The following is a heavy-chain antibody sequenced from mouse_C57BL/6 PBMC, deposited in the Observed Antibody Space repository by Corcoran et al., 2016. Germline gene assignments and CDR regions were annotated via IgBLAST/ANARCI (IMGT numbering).Heavy chain of an antibody. CDR1: GYAFSSYW. D-gene: IGHD1-1*02. CDR2: IYPGDGDT. Sequence: QVQLQQSGAELVKPGASVKISCKASGYAFSSYWMNWVKQRPGKGLEWIGQIYPGDGDTNYNGKFKGKATLTADKSSSTAYMQLSSLTSEDSAVYFCARRLSYYAMDYWGQGTSVTVSS. J-gene: IGHJ4*01. V-gene: IGHV1-80*01. CDR3: ARRLSYYAMDY.